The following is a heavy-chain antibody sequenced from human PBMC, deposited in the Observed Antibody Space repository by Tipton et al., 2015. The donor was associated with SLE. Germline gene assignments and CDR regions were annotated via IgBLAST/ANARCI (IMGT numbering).Heavy chain of an antibody. Sequence: SLRLSCGASGFTFSIYGMHWVRQAPGKGLEWVAVIRFDGSNKYYADSVKGRFTISRDNSKNTLYLHMNSLRAEDTAVYYCAKDKPHYYDVCSGATDGMDAWCQWPTAVVSS. CDR1: GFTFSIYG. J-gene: IGHJ6*02. V-gene: IGHV3-30*02. D-gene: IGHD3-3*01. CDR2: IRFDGSNK. CDR3: AKDKPHYYDVCSGATDGMDA.